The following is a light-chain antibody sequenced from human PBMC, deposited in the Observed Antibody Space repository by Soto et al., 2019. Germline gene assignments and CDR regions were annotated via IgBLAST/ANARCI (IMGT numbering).Light chain of an antibody. CDR1: QSVSSN. J-gene: IGKJ1*01. CDR3: QQFNNWPRT. V-gene: IGKV3-15*01. CDR2: DAS. Sequence: EIVMTQSPATLSVSPGERATLSCRASQSVSSNLAWYQQKPGQAPRLLIYDASTRATGIPARFSGSGSGTEFTLTISILQSEDVAVYYCQQFNNWPRTFGQGTKVDIK.